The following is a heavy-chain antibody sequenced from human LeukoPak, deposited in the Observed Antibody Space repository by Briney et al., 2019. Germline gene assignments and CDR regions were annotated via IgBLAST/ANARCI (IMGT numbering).Heavy chain of an antibody. V-gene: IGHV3-23*01. Sequence: GGTLRLSCAASGFTFSSYGMSWVRQAPGKGLEWVSAISGSGGSTYYADSVKGRFTISRDNSKNTLYLQMNTLRADDTAVYYCAKDHGSSDWYYFDYWGQGTLVTVSS. CDR3: AKDHGSSDWYYFDY. CDR1: GFTFSSYG. CDR2: ISGSGGST. D-gene: IGHD6-13*01. J-gene: IGHJ4*02.